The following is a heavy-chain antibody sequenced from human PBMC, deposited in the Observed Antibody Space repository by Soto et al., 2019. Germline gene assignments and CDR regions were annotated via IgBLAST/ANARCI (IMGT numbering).Heavy chain of an antibody. Sequence: ASVKVSCKASGYTFTSYDINWVRQATGQGLEWMGWMNPNSGDTGYAQKFQDRVTITRNTSISTAYMKLSSLRSEDTAVYYCARVLMVYAIAGLDYYYMDVWGKGTTVTVSS. CDR2: MNPNSGDT. D-gene: IGHD2-8*01. CDR3: ARVLMVYAIAGLDYYYMDV. CDR1: GYTFTSYD. V-gene: IGHV1-8*01. J-gene: IGHJ6*03.